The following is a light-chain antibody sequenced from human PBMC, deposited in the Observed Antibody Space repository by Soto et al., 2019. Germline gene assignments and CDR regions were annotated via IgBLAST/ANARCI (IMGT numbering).Light chain of an antibody. CDR3: QHYTDSLWT. CDR2: GTS. CDR1: QSVSSN. Sequence: EIVMTESPATLSVSPGERATLSCRASQSVSSNLAWYQQKPGQAPRLLIYGTSTRATGIPDRFSGSGSGTDFTLTISGLEPEDFAVYYCQHYTDSLWTFGQGTKVDI. J-gene: IGKJ1*01. V-gene: IGKV3D-15*01.